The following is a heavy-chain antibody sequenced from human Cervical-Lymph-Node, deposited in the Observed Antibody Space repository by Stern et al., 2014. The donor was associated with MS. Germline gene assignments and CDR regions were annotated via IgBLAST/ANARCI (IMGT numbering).Heavy chain of an antibody. CDR1: GYGSNAYW. V-gene: IGHV5-51*01. D-gene: IGHD1-1*01. CDR2: IYLGDSET. J-gene: IGHJ6*02. CDR3: ARQDGFWIDGYYYYNGLDV. Sequence: VQLVQSAAEVKQPGESLKISCKGSGYGSNAYWITWVRQLPGQGLEWMGIIYLGDSETRYSPSFQGQVTISADKSINTAYLQWRSLKASDTAMYYCARQDGFWIDGYYYYNGLDVWGQGTTVTVSS.